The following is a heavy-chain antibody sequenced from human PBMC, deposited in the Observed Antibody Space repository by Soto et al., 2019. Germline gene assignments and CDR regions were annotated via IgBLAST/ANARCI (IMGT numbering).Heavy chain of an antibody. J-gene: IGHJ4*02. V-gene: IGHV3-23*01. CDR2: ITRSGGTT. D-gene: IGHD2-21*02. Sequence: EVQVLESGGGLVQPGGSLRLSCAASGFLFYSYGMTWVRQAPGKGLEWVSTITRSGGTTYYADSVKGRFIVSRDNSKNTMYLQMNSLRAEDTAVYYCAKTLDCGGTSGDFWGQGTLVTVSS. CDR3: AKTLDCGGTSGDF. CDR1: GFLFYSYG.